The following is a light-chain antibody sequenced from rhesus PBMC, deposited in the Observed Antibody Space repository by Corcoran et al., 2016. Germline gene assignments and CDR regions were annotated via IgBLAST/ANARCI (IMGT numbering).Light chain of an antibody. CDR2: GAS. CDR1: QGVSSY. J-gene: IGKJ3*01. V-gene: IGKV3S11*01. Sequence: QVILTQSPATLSLSPGERATLSCRASQGVSSYLAWYQQKPGPAPRLLIDGASSRATGIPDRFSGSGSGTAVTLTIISLVPEDVAVYYCLQHSNWPFTFGPGTKLDIK. CDR3: LQHSNWPFT.